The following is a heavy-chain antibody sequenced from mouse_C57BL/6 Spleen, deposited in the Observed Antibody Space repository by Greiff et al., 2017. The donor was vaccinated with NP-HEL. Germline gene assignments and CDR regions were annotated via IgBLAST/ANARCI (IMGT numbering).Heavy chain of an antibody. D-gene: IGHD1-1*01. Sequence: EVQLVESGGGLVQPGGSMKLSCVASGFTFSNYWMNWVRQSPEKGLEWVAYISSGSSTIYYADTVKGRFTISRDNAKNTLFLQMTSLRSEDTAMYYCARAYYGSSYHYFDYWGQGTTLTVSS. J-gene: IGHJ2*01. V-gene: IGHV5-17*01. CDR3: ARAYYGSSYHYFDY. CDR2: ISSGSSTI. CDR1: GFTFSNYW.